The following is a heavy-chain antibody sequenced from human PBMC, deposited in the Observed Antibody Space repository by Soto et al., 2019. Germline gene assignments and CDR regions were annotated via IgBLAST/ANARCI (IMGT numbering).Heavy chain of an antibody. Sequence: GEPLKISCKGFGYSFSSYWIGWVRQMPGKDLEWMGIIYPGDSNTRYNPSFEGRVTMSADKSISTAYLQWSSLKASDSAMYYCAKRPTGGNFFDFWGQGTLVTVSS. CDR2: IYPGDSNT. CDR3: AKRPTGGNFFDF. D-gene: IGHD3-16*01. V-gene: IGHV5-51*01. J-gene: IGHJ4*02. CDR1: GYSFSSYW.